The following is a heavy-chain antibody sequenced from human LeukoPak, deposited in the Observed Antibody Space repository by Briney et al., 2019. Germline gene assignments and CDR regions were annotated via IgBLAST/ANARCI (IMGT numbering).Heavy chain of an antibody. J-gene: IGHJ6*03. Sequence: ASVKVSCKASGYTFTSYDINWVRQATGQGLEWMGWMNPNSGNTGYAQKFQGRVTITRNTSISTAYMELSSLRSEDTAVYYCARGRKYQLLWRRGYYYYYMDVWGKGTTVTVSS. CDR1: GYTFTSYD. CDR3: ARGRKYQLLWRRGYYYYYMDV. D-gene: IGHD2-2*01. V-gene: IGHV1-8*03. CDR2: MNPNSGNT.